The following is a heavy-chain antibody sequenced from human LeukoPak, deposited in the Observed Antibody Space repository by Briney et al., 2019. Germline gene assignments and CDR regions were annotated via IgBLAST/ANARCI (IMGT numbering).Heavy chain of an antibody. CDR1: GFSFSTST. Sequence: SLRLSCAASGFSFSTSTMNWVRQAPGKGLEWVSSPGRTSSDKYDIESVRGRFTISRDNAENSLYLQMNSLTADDTAMYYCVNVDQRESWGQGTRVIGSA. CDR3: VNVDQRES. D-gene: IGHD2-2*01. CDR2: PGRTSSDK. V-gene: IGHV3-21*01. J-gene: IGHJ4*02.